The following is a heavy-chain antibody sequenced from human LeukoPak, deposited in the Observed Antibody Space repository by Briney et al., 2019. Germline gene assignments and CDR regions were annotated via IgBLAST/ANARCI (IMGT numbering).Heavy chain of an antibody. Sequence: GRSLRLSCAASGFTFSKTWMSWVRQAPGKGLEWVGRIESKTDGGTADYAAPVKGRFTISRDDSKNTLHLQMSSLRTEDTAVYFCTTGQGSGDYESFDYWGQGTLVTVSS. CDR1: GFTFSKTW. CDR2: IESKTDGGTA. D-gene: IGHD4-17*01. V-gene: IGHV3-15*04. CDR3: TTGQGSGDYESFDY. J-gene: IGHJ4*02.